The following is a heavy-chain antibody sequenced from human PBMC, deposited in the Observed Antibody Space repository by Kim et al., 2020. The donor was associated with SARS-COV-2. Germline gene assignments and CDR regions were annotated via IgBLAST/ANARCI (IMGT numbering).Heavy chain of an antibody. CDR1: GFTFSSYA. V-gene: IGHV3-64D*09. Sequence: GGSLRLSCSASGFTFSSYAMHWVRQAPGKGLEYVSAISSNGGSTYYADSVKGRFTISRDNSKNTLYLQMSSLRAEDTAVYYCVKRARDCSSTSCYFSYWGQGTLVTVSS. CDR3: VKRARDCSSTSCYFSY. CDR2: ISSNGGST. D-gene: IGHD2-2*01. J-gene: IGHJ4*02.